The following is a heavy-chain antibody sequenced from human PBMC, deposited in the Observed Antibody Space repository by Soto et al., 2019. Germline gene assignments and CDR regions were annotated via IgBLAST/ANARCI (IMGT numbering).Heavy chain of an antibody. D-gene: IGHD2-21*01. CDR3: ARGGLLLDY. CDR2: IWYDGSNK. J-gene: IGHJ4*02. Sequence: QVQLVESGGGVVQPGRSLRLSCAASGFTFTSYGMHWVRQAPGKGLGWVAVIWYDGSNKYYADSVKGRFTISRDNSKNTLYLQMNSLRAEDTAVYYCARGGLLLDYWGQGTLVTVSS. V-gene: IGHV3-33*01. CDR1: GFTFTSYG.